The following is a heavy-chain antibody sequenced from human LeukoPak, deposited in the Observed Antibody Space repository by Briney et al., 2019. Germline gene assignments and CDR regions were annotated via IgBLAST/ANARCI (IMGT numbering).Heavy chain of an antibody. CDR2: TRNKTKSYST. Sequence: PGGSLRLSCAVSGLILSDHYIDWVRQAAGKGLEWVGRTRNKTKSYSTAYAASVEGRFTISRDDLENSVYLEMNSLKSEDTAVYYCXXVCXSDCRGAHAFDIWGQGTKVTVSS. V-gene: IGHV3-72*01. J-gene: IGHJ3*02. CDR3: XXVCXSDCRGAHAFDI. CDR1: GLILSDHY. D-gene: IGHD2-21*02.